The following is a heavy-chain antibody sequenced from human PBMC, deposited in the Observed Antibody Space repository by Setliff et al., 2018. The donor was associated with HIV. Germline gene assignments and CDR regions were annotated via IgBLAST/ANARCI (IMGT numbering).Heavy chain of an antibody. Sequence: ASVKVSCKASGYTLTDTYMHWVRQAPGQGLEWMGWINPNSGGTNYAQKFQGRVTMTRDTSINTAYMELSSLRAEDTAVYLCANLWEMGDWGQGTLVTVSS. D-gene: IGHD1-26*01. CDR1: GYTLTDTY. V-gene: IGHV1-2*02. J-gene: IGHJ4*02. CDR2: INPNSGGT. CDR3: ANLWEMGD.